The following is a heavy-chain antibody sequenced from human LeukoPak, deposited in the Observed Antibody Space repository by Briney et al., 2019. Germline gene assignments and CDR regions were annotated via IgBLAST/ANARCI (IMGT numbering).Heavy chain of an antibody. CDR1: GGTFSSYA. CDR3: ARDMPGIAAPPHFDY. Sequence: GSSVKVSCKASGGTFSSYAISWLRQAPGQGLEWMGRIIPILGIANYAQKFQGRVTITADKSTSTAYMELSSLRSEDTAVYYCARDMPGIAAPPHFDYWGQGTLVTVSS. D-gene: IGHD6-6*01. J-gene: IGHJ4*02. CDR2: IIPILGIA. V-gene: IGHV1-69*04.